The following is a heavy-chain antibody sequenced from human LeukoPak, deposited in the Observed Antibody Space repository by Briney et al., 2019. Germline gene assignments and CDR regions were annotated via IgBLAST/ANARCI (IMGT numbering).Heavy chain of an antibody. J-gene: IGHJ6*02. D-gene: IGHD3/OR15-3a*01. CDR3: ARGWTGSWRPRPNYGMDV. Sequence: SETLSLTCAVYGGSFSGYYWSWIRQPPGKGLEWIGEINHSGSTNYNPSLKSRVTISVDTSKNQFSLKLSSVTAADTAVYYCARGWTGSWRPRPNYGMDVWGQGTTVTVSS. CDR2: INHSGST. CDR1: GGSFSGYY. V-gene: IGHV4-34*01.